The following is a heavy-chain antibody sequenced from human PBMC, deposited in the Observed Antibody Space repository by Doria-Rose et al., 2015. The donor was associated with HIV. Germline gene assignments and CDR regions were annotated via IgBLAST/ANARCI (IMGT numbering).Heavy chain of an antibody. Sequence: QVTLKGSGPVLVKPTETLTLTCTVSGVSLSSPGMGVSWIRQPPGKALEWLANIFSDDESSYKTSLKSRLTISRGASKSQVVLTMTDMDPVDTATYYCARIKSGRWYHKYYFDFWGQGTLVIVSA. CDR3: ARIKSGRWYHKYYFDF. V-gene: IGHV2-26*01. CDR1: GVSLSSPGMG. CDR2: IFSDDES. D-gene: IGHD6-13*01. J-gene: IGHJ4*02.